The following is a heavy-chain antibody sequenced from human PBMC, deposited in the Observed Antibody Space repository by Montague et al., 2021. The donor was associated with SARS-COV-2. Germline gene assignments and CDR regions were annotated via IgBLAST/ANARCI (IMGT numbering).Heavy chain of an antibody. D-gene: IGHD2-2*01. J-gene: IGHJ4*02. CDR1: GGSISSSSYY. V-gene: IGHV4-39*01. CDR3: ARHPLGYCSSTSCYVG. Sequence: ETLSLTCTVSGGSISSSSYYWGWIRQPPGKGLEWIGSIYYSGSTYYNPSLKSRVTISVDTSKNQFSLKLSSVTAADTAVHYCARHPLGYCSSTSCYVGWGQGTLVTVSS. CDR2: IYYSGST.